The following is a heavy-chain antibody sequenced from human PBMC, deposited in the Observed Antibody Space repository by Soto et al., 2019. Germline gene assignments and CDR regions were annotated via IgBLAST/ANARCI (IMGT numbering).Heavy chain of an antibody. Sequence: RLSCVASGFIFHTYAMNWVRQAPGKGLEWVSAISASGDSTFYADSLRGRFTISRDNSKDTLYLQMNSLTAEDTALYYCSKGTGTTRLYSMDVWGQGTTVTVSS. CDR3: SKGTGTTRLYSMDV. V-gene: IGHV3-23*01. D-gene: IGHD1-7*01. CDR2: ISASGDST. CDR1: GFIFHTYA. J-gene: IGHJ6*02.